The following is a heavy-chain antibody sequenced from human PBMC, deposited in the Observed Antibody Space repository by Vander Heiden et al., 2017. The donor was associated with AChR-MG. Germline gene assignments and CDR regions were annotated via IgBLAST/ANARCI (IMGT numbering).Heavy chain of an antibody. Sequence: QLQLQESGPGLVKPSETLSLTCTVSGGSITSSDYYWGWVRQPPGKCLEWIGSIYYSGSIYYNPSLESRVTMSVDTSWNQFSLHLSSVTAADTAVYYCAKIWRGAYLSGSYYDSWGQGVLVTVSS. CDR2: IYYSGSI. V-gene: IGHV4-39*01. J-gene: IGHJ4*02. CDR1: GGSITSSDYY. CDR3: AKIWRGAYLSGSYYDS. D-gene: IGHD3-10*01.